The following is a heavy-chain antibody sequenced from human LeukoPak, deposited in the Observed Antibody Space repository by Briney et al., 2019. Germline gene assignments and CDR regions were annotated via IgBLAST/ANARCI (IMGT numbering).Heavy chain of an antibody. D-gene: IGHD6-6*01. CDR1: GGSVSSGSYY. CDR3: ARDLVWDPRLDY. V-gene: IGHV4-61*01. CDR2: IYYSGST. J-gene: IGHJ4*02. Sequence: PSETLSLTCTVSGGSVSSGSYYWSWIRQPPGKGLEWIGYIYYSGSTNYNPSLKSRVTISVDTSKNQFSLKLSSVTAADTAVYYCARDLVWDPRLDYWGQGTLVTVSS.